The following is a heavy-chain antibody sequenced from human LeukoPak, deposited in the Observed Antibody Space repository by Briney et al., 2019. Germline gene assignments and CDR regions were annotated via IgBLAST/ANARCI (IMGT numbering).Heavy chain of an antibody. V-gene: IGHV4-59*01. CDR3: AREPYSSSWGEGSAFDI. J-gene: IGHJ3*02. Sequence: SETLSLTCTVSGGSISSYYWSWIRQPPGKGLEWIGYIYYSGSTNYNPSLKSRVTISVDTSKNQFSLKLSSVTAADTAVYYCAREPYSSSWGEGSAFDIWGQGTMVTVSS. D-gene: IGHD6-13*01. CDR2: IYYSGST. CDR1: GGSISSYY.